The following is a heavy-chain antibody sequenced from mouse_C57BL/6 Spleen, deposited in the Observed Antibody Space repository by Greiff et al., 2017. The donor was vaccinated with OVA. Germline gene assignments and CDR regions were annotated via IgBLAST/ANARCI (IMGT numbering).Heavy chain of an antibody. J-gene: IGHJ2*01. CDR2: IYPGDGDT. CDR3: ARPHYGNSYFDY. Sequence: VKLQESGPELVKPGASVKISCKASGYAFSSSWMNWVKQRPGKGLEWIGRIYPGDGDTNYNGKFKGKATLTADKSSSTAYMQLSSLTSEDSAVYFCARPHYGNSYFDYWGQGTTLTVSS. D-gene: IGHD2-1*01. CDR1: GYAFSSSW. V-gene: IGHV1-82*01.